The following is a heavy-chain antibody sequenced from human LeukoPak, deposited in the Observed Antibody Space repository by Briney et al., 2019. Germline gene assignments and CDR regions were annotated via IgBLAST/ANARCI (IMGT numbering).Heavy chain of an antibody. V-gene: IGHV4-38-2*01. Sequence: SETLSLTCAVSGYSIGSGFYWGWIRQPPGKGLEWIGSIFHSGSTYYNPSLKSRVTISVDTSKNQSSLKLSSVTAADTALYYCARASGSYGSGSYYYSGMDVWGKGTTVTVSS. CDR2: IFHSGST. J-gene: IGHJ6*04. CDR1: GYSIGSGFY. D-gene: IGHD3-10*01. CDR3: ARASGSYGSGSYYYSGMDV.